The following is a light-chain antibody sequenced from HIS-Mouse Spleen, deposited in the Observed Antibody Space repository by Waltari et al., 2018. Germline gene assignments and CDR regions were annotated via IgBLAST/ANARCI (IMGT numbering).Light chain of an antibody. CDR2: EVS. CDR3: SSYAGSNNYV. V-gene: IGLV2-8*01. J-gene: IGLJ1*01. Sequence: QSALTQPPSASGSPGQSVTISCTGTSRDVGGYTYVSWYQHHPGKAPKLMIYEVSKRPSGVPDRFSGSKSGNTASLTVSGLQAEDEADYYCSSYAGSNNYVFGTGTKVTVL. CDR1: SRDVGGYTY.